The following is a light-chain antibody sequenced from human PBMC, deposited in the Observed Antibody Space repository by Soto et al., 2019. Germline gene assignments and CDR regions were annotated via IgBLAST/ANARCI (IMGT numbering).Light chain of an antibody. CDR1: QSISPW. J-gene: IGKJ2*01. CDR3: QQYKSYSRT. V-gene: IGKV1-5*03. Sequence: DMQMTQSPSTLSASVGDRVTITSRASQSISPWLAWYQQKPGKAPKILIYKASSLESGVPSRFSGSESGTEFTLTISSLQPDDFATYYCQQYKSYSRTFGQGTKLEIK. CDR2: KAS.